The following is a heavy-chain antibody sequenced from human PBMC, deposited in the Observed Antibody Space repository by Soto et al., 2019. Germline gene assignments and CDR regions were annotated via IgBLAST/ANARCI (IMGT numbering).Heavy chain of an antibody. J-gene: IGHJ4*02. CDR1: GFTFNTYW. D-gene: IGHD6-13*01. CDR3: ARRGPGTYFDY. Sequence: GSLGLSCAASGFTFNTYWMHWVRHAPGKGLVWVSRISPDGTTTGYADSVRGRFTFSRDNAKNTVYLQMNSLRAEDTAIYYCARRGPGTYFDYWGQGTLVTVSS. CDR2: ISPDGTTT. V-gene: IGHV3-74*01.